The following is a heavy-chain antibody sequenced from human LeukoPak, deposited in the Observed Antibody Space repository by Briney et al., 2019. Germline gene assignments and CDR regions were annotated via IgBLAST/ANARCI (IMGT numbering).Heavy chain of an antibody. Sequence: SETLSLTCSVSGGSISSSSDYWGWIRQPPGEGLEWIGSIYYSGSTYYNPSLKSRVTISVDTSKNQFSLKLSSVTAADTAVYYCARTGAARLEYYFGYWGQGTLVIVSS. V-gene: IGHV4-39*01. CDR2: IYYSGST. J-gene: IGHJ4*02. CDR3: ARTGAARLEYYFGY. D-gene: IGHD6-6*01. CDR1: GGSISSSSDY.